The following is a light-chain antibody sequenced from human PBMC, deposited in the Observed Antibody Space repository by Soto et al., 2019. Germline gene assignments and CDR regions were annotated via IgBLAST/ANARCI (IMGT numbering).Light chain of an antibody. V-gene: IGKV1-39*01. CDR1: QNISTY. J-gene: IGKJ5*01. CDR3: QQSYDSPIT. CDR2: GAS. Sequence: DIQVTQSPFSLSASVGDRVSTTCRASQNISTYLTWYQQKPGKAPNXXIFGASNLQTGVPSRFSGSGSGTEFTLTISSLRPEDFATYFCQQSYDSPITCGQGTRLEIK.